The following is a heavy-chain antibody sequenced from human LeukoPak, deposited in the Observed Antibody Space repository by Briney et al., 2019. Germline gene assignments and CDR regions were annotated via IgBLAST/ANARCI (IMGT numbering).Heavy chain of an antibody. CDR1: GGSFSGYY. Sequence: SETLSLTCAVYGGSFSGYYWSWIRQPPGKGLEWIGEINHSGSTNYNPSLKSRVTISVDTSKNQFSLKLSSVTAADTAVYYCARGYSNYVSYYYYGMDVWGQGTTVTVPS. V-gene: IGHV4-34*01. D-gene: IGHD4-11*01. CDR2: INHSGST. CDR3: ARGYSNYVSYYYYGMDV. J-gene: IGHJ6*02.